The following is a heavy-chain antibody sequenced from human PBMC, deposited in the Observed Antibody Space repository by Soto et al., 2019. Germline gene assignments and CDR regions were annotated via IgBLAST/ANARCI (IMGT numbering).Heavy chain of an antibody. D-gene: IGHD4-4*01. CDR2: IKPDESEK. CDR1: GFTFSDSW. V-gene: IGHV3-7*01. Sequence: EVPLVESGGGLVQPGGSLRLSCTASGFTFSDSWMTWVRQAPGKGLEWVARIKPDESEKKYADSVKGRFSISRDNAKNSTYLQMASPRGEDTAVYYCVRSGSNYASWGQGTLVSVSS. J-gene: IGHJ5*02. CDR3: VRSGSNYAS.